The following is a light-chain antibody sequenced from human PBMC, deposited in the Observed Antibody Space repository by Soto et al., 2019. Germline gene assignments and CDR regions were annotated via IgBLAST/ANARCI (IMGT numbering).Light chain of an antibody. CDR1: SSDIAGYDF. V-gene: IGLV2-14*01. CDR3: SSYTSTSTYV. CDR2: DVS. Sequence: QSALTQPASVSGSPGQSITISCTGTSSDIAGYDFVSWYQKYPGKAPKLMIYDVSNRPSGVSNRFSGSKSGNTASLTISGLQAEDEADYYCSSYTSTSTYVFGNGTMLTVL. J-gene: IGLJ1*01.